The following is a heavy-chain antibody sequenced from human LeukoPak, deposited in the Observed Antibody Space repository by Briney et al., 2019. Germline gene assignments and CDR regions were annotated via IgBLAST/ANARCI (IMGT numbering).Heavy chain of an antibody. CDR3: AKDSRRYYYDSSGYLGIGWFDP. J-gene: IGHJ5*02. D-gene: IGHD3-22*01. Sequence: GGSLRLSCAASGFTFSSYGMHWVRQAPGKGLEWVAFIRYDGSNKYYADSVKGRFTISRDNSKNTLYLQMNSLRAEDTAVYYCAKDSRRYYYDSSGYLGIGWFDPWGQGTLVTVSS. V-gene: IGHV3-30*02. CDR1: GFTFSSYG. CDR2: IRYDGSNK.